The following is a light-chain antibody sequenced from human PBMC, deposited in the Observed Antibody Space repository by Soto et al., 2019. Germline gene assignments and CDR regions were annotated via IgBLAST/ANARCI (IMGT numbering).Light chain of an antibody. CDR2: RVS. CDR1: QSVSDN. V-gene: IGKV3-15*01. CDR3: QQSSGWPYT. J-gene: IGKJ2*01. Sequence: EIVMTQSPATLSVSPGERATLSCRASQSVSDNLAWYQQKPGQAPRLLIYRVSHRVTGIPARFSGSGSATDFTLTISSLQSEDFAVYYCQQSSGWPYTIGQGTKLETK.